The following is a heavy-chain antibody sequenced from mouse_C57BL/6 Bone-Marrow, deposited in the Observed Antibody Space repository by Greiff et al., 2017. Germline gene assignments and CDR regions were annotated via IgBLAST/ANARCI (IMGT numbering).Heavy chain of an antibody. Sequence: EVKLMESGGGLVQPGGSLSLSCAASGFTFTDYYMSWVRQPPGKALEWLGFIRNKANGYTTEYSASVKGRFTISRDNSQSILYLQMNALTAEDSATYYCARRQLTFDYWGQGTTLTVSS. CDR1: GFTFTDYY. CDR2: IRNKANGYTT. V-gene: IGHV7-3*01. J-gene: IGHJ2*01. D-gene: IGHD3-2*02. CDR3: ARRQLTFDY.